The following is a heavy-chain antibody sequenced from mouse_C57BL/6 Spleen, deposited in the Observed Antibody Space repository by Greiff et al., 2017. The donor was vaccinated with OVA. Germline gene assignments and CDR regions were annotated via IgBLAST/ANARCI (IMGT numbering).Heavy chain of an antibody. J-gene: IGHJ2*01. Sequence: EVQLQQSGPELVKPGASVKISCKASGYTFTDYYMNWVKQSHGKSLEWIGDINPNNGGTSYNQKFKGKATLTVDKSSSTAYMELRSLTSEDSAFYYCARHRQLRPYYFDYWGQGTTLTVSS. CDR2: INPNNGGT. CDR1: GYTFTDYY. CDR3: ARHRQLRPYYFDY. V-gene: IGHV1-26*01. D-gene: IGHD3-2*02.